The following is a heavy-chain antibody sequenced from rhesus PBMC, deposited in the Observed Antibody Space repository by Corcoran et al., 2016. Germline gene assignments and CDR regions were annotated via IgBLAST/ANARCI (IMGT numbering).Heavy chain of an antibody. CDR1: GYSINSGFY. J-gene: IGHJ4*01. D-gene: IGHD7-45*01. CDR2: ISGGSGRT. Sequence: QVQLQESGPGLVKPSETLSLTCAVSGYSINSGFYWVWIRQPPGKGLEYIASISGGSGRTNYNPSLKSRVTISKDMSKNQFSLQLTSVTAADTAVYYCARHGLTGGVDYWGQGVLVTVSS. V-gene: IGHV4-99*01. CDR3: ARHGLTGGVDY.